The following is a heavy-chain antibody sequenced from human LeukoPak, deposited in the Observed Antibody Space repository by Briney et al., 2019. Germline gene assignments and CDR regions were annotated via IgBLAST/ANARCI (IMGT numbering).Heavy chain of an antibody. CDR3: AVYYDSSGYYEEHYFDY. J-gene: IGHJ4*02. CDR1: GGTFSSYA. D-gene: IGHD3-22*01. CDR2: IIPIFGTA. V-gene: IGHV1-69*13. Sequence: ASVKVSCKASGGTFSSYAISWVRQAPGQGLEWMGGIIPIFGTANYAQKFQGRVTITADESTSTAYMELSSLRSEDTAVYYCAVYYDSSGYYEEHYFDYWGRGTLVTVSS.